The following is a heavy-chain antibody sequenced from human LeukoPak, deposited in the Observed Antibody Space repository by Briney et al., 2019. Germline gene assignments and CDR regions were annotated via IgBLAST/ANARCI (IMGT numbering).Heavy chain of an antibody. CDR2: IWYDGSNK. J-gene: IGHJ4*02. Sequence: GRSLRLSCAASGFTFSSYGMHWVRQAPGKGLEWVAVIWYDGSNKYYADSVKGRFTISRDNSKSTLYLQMNSLRAEGTAVYYCARDQDYGRGYFDYWGQGTLVTVSS. V-gene: IGHV3-33*01. D-gene: IGHD4-17*01. CDR1: GFTFSSYG. CDR3: ARDQDYGRGYFDY.